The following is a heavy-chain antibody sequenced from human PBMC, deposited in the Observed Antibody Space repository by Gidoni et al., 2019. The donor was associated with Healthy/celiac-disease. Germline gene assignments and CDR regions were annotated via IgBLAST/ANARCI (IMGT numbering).Heavy chain of an antibody. CDR2: ISGSGGST. D-gene: IGHD6-19*01. CDR3: AKDFGGSSGWYGY. CDR1: VFTFSSYA. V-gene: IGHV3-23*01. Sequence: EVQLLEAGGGLVQPGGSLRLSCAASVFTFSSYAMGWVRQAPWKGLEWVSAISGSGGSTYYADSVKGRFTISRDNSKNTLYLQMNSLRAEDTAVYYCAKDFGGSSGWYGYWGQGTLVTVSS. J-gene: IGHJ4*02.